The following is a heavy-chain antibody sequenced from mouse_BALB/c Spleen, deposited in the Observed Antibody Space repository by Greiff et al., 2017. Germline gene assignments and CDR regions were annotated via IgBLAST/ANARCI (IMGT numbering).Heavy chain of an antibody. CDR2: ISSGGSYT. D-gene: IGHD2-4*01. CDR1: GFTFSSYT. CDR3: TRGGYDYLYYAMDY. V-gene: IGHV5-6-4*01. Sequence: EVKVVESGGGLVKPGGSLKLSCAASGFTFSSYTMSWVRQTPEKRLEWVATISSGGSYTYYPDSVKGRFTISRDNAKNTLYLQMSSLKSEDTAMYYCTRGGYDYLYYAMDYWGQGTSVTVSS. J-gene: IGHJ4*01.